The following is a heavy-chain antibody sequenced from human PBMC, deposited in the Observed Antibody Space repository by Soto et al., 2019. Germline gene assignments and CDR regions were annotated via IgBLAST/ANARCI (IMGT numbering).Heavy chain of an antibody. CDR3: ATTRGIAVGGSFEY. J-gene: IGHJ4*02. CDR2: LYSGIT. V-gene: IGHV4-39*01. CDR1: GVSISSKNFY. Sequence: SETLSLACTVSGVSISSKNFYCGWIRQSPGKWLEWIGTLYSGITFSSLSLKNRVTISVDTSKNQVSLNLRSVAAADTAIYYCATTRGIAVGGSFEYWGQGIKVTVSS. D-gene: IGHD6-19*01.